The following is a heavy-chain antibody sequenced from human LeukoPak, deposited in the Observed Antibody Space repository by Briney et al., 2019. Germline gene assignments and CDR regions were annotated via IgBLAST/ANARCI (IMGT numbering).Heavy chain of an antibody. CDR3: VANYYDSSGAT. J-gene: IGHJ5*02. V-gene: IGHV4-61*01. Sequence: SETLSLTCAVSGYSISSGYYWGWIRQPPGKGLEWIGYIYYSGSTNYNPSLKSRVTISVDTSKNQFSLKLSSVTAADTAVYYCVANYYDSSGATWGQGTLVTVSS. D-gene: IGHD3-22*01. CDR2: IYYSGST. CDR1: GYSISSGYY.